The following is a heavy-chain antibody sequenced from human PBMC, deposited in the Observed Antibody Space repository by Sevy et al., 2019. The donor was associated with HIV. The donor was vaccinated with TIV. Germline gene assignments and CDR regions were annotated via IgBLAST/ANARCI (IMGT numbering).Heavy chain of an antibody. CDR2: ISSSSSYI. V-gene: IGHV3-21*01. CDR3: ARDRHCSSTGCYVPDAYDY. Sequence: GGSLRLSCAASGFTFSSYSMNWVRQAPGKGLEWVSSISSSSSYIYYADSVKGRFTISRDNAKNSLYLQMNSLRAEDTAVYYCARDRHCSSTGCYVPDAYDYWGQGTLVTVSS. D-gene: IGHD2-2*01. J-gene: IGHJ4*02. CDR1: GFTFSSYS.